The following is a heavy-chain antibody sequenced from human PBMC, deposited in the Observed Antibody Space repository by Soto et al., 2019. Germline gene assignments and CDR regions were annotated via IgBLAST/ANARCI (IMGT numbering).Heavy chain of an antibody. D-gene: IGHD1-26*01. CDR2: ISSSSSTI. CDR1: GFTFSRYS. J-gene: IGHJ6*02. V-gene: IGHV3-48*01. CDR3: ARGGESGSYYGMDV. Sequence: EVQLVESGGGLVQPGGSLSLSCAASGFTFSRYSMNWVRKTPGKGLEWVSYISSSSSTIYYADSVKGRFTISRDNAKNSLYLQINSLRAEDTAVYYCARGGESGSYYGMDVWGQGTTVTVSS.